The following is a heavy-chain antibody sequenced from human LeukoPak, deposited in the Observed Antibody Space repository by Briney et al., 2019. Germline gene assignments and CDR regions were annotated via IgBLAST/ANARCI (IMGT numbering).Heavy chain of an antibody. D-gene: IGHD1-26*01. CDR1: GFTVSSYA. Sequence: GGSLRLSCAASGFTVSSYAMSWVRQAPGKGLEWVSAISGSGGITYYADSVKGRFTISRDNSKNTLYLQMNSPRAEDTAVYYCAKDPLGVGATGWFDPWGQGTLVTVSS. V-gene: IGHV3-23*01. J-gene: IGHJ5*01. CDR2: ISGSGGIT. CDR3: AKDPLGVGATGWFDP.